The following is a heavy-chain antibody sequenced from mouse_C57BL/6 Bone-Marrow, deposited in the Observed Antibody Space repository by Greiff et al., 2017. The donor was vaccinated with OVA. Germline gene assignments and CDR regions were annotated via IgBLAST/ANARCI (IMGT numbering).Heavy chain of an antibody. CDR1: GYTFTSYW. CDR3: AKVSSGYDYAMDY. V-gene: IGHV1-69*01. D-gene: IGHD3-2*02. J-gene: IGHJ4*01. Sequence: QVQLQQPGAELVMPGASVKLSCKASGYTFTSYWMHWVKQRPGQGLEWIGEIDPSDSYTNYNQKFKGKSTLTVDKSSSTAYMQLSSLTSEDSAVYYCAKVSSGYDYAMDYWGQGTSVTVSS. CDR2: IDPSDSYT.